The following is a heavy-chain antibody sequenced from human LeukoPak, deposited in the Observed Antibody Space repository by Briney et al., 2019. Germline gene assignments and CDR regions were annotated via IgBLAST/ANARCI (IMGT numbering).Heavy chain of an antibody. J-gene: IGHJ4*02. CDR2: ISGDGVSP. CDR1: GFTFNNYA. D-gene: IGHD4/OR15-4a*01. V-gene: IGHV3-23*01. Sequence: GALRLSCAASGFTFNNYALAWVRQTPEKGLECVSAISGDGVSPYYVDSVRGRFTISRDNSKNTLYLQMHSLRVEDTAVYFCARDPGAFLYFFDNWGQGTLVTVSS. CDR3: ARDPGAFLYFFDN.